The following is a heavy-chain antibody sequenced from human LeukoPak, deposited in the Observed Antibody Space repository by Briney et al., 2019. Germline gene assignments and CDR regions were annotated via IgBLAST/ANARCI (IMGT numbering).Heavy chain of an antibody. D-gene: IGHD3-16*01. CDR2: IYSGGST. J-gene: IGHJ4*02. Sequence: PGGSLRLYCAASGFTVSSNYMSWVRQAPGKGLEWVSVIYSGGSTYYADSVKGRFTISKNALYLQMNSLRAEDTAVYYCARGGTALDYWGQGTLVTVSS. CDR3: ARGGTALDY. CDR1: GFTVSSNY. V-gene: IGHV3-53*01.